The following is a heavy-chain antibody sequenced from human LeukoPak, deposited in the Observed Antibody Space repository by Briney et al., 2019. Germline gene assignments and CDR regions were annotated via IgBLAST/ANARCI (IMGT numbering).Heavy chain of an antibody. CDR3: ARLTRTYCGGDCSLDY. D-gene: IGHD2-21*02. CDR1: GFTFSSYW. Sequence: PGGSLRLSCAASGFTFSSYWMSWVRQAPGKGLAWVANIKQDGSEKYYVDSVKGRFTISRDNAKNSLYLQMNNLRAEDTAVYYCARLTRTYCGGDCSLDYWGQGTLVTVSS. V-gene: IGHV3-7*01. CDR2: IKQDGSEK. J-gene: IGHJ4*02.